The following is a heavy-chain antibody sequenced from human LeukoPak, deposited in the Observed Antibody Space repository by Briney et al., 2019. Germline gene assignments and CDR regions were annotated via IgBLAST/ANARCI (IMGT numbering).Heavy chain of an antibody. CDR2: IYPGDSDT. D-gene: IGHD3-9*01. Sequence: GESLKISCKGSGYSFTSYWIGWVRQMPGKGLEWMGIIYPGDSDTRYSPSFQGQVSISADKSISTAYLQWSSLKASDTAMYYCARAGLPLVFRRPLRYFDFWGQGTLVTVSS. V-gene: IGHV5-51*01. CDR1: GYSFTSYW. CDR3: ARAGLPLVFRRPLRYFDF. J-gene: IGHJ4*02.